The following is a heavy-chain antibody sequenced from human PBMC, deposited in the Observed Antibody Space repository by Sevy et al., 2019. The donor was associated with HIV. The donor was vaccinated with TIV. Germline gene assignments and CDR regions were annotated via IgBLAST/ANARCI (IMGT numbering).Heavy chain of an antibody. CDR2: IYHSGST. J-gene: IGHJ6*02. V-gene: IGHV4-30-4*01. Sequence: SETLSLTCTDSDGSISTGDYYWSWIRQSSGKCLEWIGYIYHSGSTYYNPSLKSRVTISLDTSKNQFSLKLTSVTAADTAVYYCARDYFGSGTYYKHHYGMDVWGRGTTVTVSS. CDR1: DGSISTGDYY. D-gene: IGHD3-10*01. CDR3: ARDYFGSGTYYKHHYGMDV.